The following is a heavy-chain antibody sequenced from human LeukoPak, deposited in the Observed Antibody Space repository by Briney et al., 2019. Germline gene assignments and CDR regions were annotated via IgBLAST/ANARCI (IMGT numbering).Heavy chain of an antibody. Sequence: ASVKVSCKASGYTFTSYGIGRVRQAPGQGLEWMGWISAYNGNTNYAQKLQGRVTMTTDTSTSTAYMELRSLRSDDTAVYYCAARYYYYMDVWGKGTTVTVSS. CDR3: AARYYYYMDV. J-gene: IGHJ6*03. CDR2: ISAYNGNT. CDR1: GYTFTSYG. V-gene: IGHV1-18*01.